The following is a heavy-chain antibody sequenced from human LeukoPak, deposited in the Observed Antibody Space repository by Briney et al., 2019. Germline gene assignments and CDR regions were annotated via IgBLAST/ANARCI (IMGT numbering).Heavy chain of an antibody. CDR1: GYSFTSYW. CDR2: IYPGDSDT. V-gene: IGHV5-51*01. J-gene: IGHJ3*02. D-gene: IGHD6-13*01. CDR3: ARRRYSSSWYSLLARYAFDI. Sequence: PGESLKISCKGSGYSFTSYWIGWARQMPGKGLEWMGIIYPGDSDTRYSPSFQGQVTISADKSISTAYLQWSSLKASDTAMYYCARRRYSSSWYSLLARYAFDIWGQGTMVTVSS.